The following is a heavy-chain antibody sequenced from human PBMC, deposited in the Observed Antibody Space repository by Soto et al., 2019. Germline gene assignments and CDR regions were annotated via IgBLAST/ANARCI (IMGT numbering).Heavy chain of an antibody. J-gene: IGHJ6*02. V-gene: IGHV5-51*01. D-gene: IGHD6-13*01. CDR3: ARTSAAGKYYYGMDG. CDR2: IYPGDSDT. CDR1: GYSFTSYW. Sequence: SLKISCKGSGYSFTSYWIGWVRQMPGKGLEWMGIIYPGDSDTRYSPSFQGQVTISADKSISTAYLQWSSLKASDTAMYYCARTSAAGKYYYGMDGWGQGNTVTVSS.